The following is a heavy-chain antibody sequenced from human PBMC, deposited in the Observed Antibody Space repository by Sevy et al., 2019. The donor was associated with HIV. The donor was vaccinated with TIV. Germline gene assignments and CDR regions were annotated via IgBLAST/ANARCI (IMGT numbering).Heavy chain of an antibody. CDR2: IYLDDGT. CDR1: GFIVSSDS. V-gene: IGHV3-53*01. Sequence: GGSLRLSCAASGFIVSSDSMNWVRQAPGKGLEWVSLIYLDDGTHYADAVKGRFIISRDNSKNTLYLQMNSLRVEDSAVYYCVSRSSWGQGSLVTVSS. CDR3: VSRSS. J-gene: IGHJ5*02.